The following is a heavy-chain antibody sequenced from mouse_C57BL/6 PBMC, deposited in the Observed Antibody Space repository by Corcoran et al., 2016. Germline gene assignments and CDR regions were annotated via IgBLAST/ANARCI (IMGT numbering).Heavy chain of an antibody. V-gene: IGHV1-26*01. CDR3: ARPPTTVVAGDYYATDY. D-gene: IGHD1-1*01. J-gene: IGHJ4*01. CDR2: INPNNGGT. Sequence: EVQLQQSGPELVKPGAAVKISCKASGYTFTDYYMNWVKQSHGKSLEWIGDINPNNGGTSYNQKFKGKATLTVDKSSSTAYMELRSLTSEDSAVYYCARPPTTVVAGDYYATDYWGQGTSVTVSS. CDR1: GYTFTDYY.